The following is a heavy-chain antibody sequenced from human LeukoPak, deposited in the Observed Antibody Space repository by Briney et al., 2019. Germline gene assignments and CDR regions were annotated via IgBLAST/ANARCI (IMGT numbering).Heavy chain of an antibody. Sequence: GGSLRLSCVASGFTFSSYAMSWVRQAPGKGLEWVSAISGSGGSTYYADSVKGRFTISRDNSKNTLYLQMNSLRAEDTAVYYCAKGPRGSRVVVPAAVDYWGQGTLVTVSS. J-gene: IGHJ4*02. CDR1: GFTFSSYA. D-gene: IGHD2-2*01. CDR2: ISGSGGST. V-gene: IGHV3-23*01. CDR3: AKGPRGSRVVVPAAVDY.